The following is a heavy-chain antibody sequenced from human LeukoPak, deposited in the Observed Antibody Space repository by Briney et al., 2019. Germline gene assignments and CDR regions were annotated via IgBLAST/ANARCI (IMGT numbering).Heavy chain of an antibody. Sequence: SETLSLTCTVSGGSISSYYWSWIRQPPGKGLEWIGYIYYSGSTNYNPSLKSRVTISVDTSKNQFSLKLSSVTAADTAVYYCARSQWRTAMAPLPDYWGQGTLVTVSS. J-gene: IGHJ4*02. CDR1: GGSISSYY. D-gene: IGHD5-18*01. CDR3: ARSQWRTAMAPLPDY. V-gene: IGHV4-59*01. CDR2: IYYSGST.